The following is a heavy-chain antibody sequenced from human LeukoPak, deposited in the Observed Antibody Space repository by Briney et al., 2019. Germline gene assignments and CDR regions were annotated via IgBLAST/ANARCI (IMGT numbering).Heavy chain of an antibody. J-gene: IGHJ4*02. Sequence: PGGSLRLSCAASGFTFSSYVMHWVRQAPGKGLEWVAIISYDGSNEYYADSVKGRFTISRDNSKNTLYLQMNSLRAADTAVYYCAREVDGDYMFDFWGQGTLVTVSS. CDR3: AREVDGDYMFDF. V-gene: IGHV3-30*04. CDR2: ISYDGSNE. CDR1: GFTFSSYV. D-gene: IGHD4-17*01.